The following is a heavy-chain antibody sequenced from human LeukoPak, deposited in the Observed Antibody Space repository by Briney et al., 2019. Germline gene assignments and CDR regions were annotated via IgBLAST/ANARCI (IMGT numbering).Heavy chain of an antibody. V-gene: IGHV3-23*01. CDR1: GFTFSNYA. Sequence: GGSLRLSCAASGFTFSNYAMSWVRQAPGKGLEWVSSVSSTGGTTYYADSVKGRFTISRDNSKNMLYLQMNSLRAEDTAVYYCAKDKEGPAAGTFDYWGQGALVTVSS. D-gene: IGHD6-13*01. CDR3: AKDKEGPAAGTFDY. J-gene: IGHJ4*02. CDR2: VSSTGGTT.